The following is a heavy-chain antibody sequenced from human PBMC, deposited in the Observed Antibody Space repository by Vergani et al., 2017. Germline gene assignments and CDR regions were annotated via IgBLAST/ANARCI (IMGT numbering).Heavy chain of an antibody. V-gene: IGHV3-33*01. D-gene: IGHD2-15*01. J-gene: IGHJ5*02. Sequence: QVQLVESGGGVVQPGRSLRLSCAASGFTFSSYGMHWVRQAPGKGLEWVAVIWYDGSNKYYADSVKGRFTISRDNSKNTLYLQMNSLLAEDTSVYYCARAGDYCSGGSCYFGWFDPWGQGTLVTVSS. CDR2: IWYDGSNK. CDR3: ARAGDYCSGGSCYFGWFDP. CDR1: GFTFSSYG.